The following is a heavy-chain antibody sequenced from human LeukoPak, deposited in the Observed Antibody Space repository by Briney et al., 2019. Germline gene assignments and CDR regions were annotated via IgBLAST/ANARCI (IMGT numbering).Heavy chain of an antibody. D-gene: IGHD1-26*01. Sequence: SETLSPTCTVSGGSISSGSYYWSWIRQPAGKGLEWIGRIYTSGSTNYNPSLKSRVTISVDTSKNQFSLKLSSVTAADTAVYYCARDFVGATKGGIYNWFDPWGQGTLVTVSS. CDR1: GGSISSGSYY. CDR3: ARDFVGATKGGIYNWFDP. J-gene: IGHJ5*02. V-gene: IGHV4-61*02. CDR2: IYTSGST.